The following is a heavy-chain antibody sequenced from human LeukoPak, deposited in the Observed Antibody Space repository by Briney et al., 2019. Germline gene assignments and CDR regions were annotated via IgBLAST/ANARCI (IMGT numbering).Heavy chain of an antibody. CDR3: VKSWDAFDF. Sequence: GGSLRLSCAASGFTFSGFWMHWVRQAPGKGLVWVSCISFDGSDATYADSVKGRFTISRDNPKNTLYMQMNTLRAEDTAVYYCVKSWDAFDFWGQGTMVTVSS. V-gene: IGHV3-74*01. CDR1: GFTFSGFW. D-gene: IGHD3-10*01. CDR2: ISFDGSDA. J-gene: IGHJ3*01.